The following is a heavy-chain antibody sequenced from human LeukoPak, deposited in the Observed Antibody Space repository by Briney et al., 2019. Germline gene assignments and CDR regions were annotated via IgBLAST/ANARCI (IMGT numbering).Heavy chain of an antibody. D-gene: IGHD5-18*01. CDR3: ARVRSGYSYGPFDY. J-gene: IGHJ4*02. CDR2: IYYSGST. CDR1: GGSISSYY. Sequence: PSETLSLTCTVSGGSISSYYWSWIRQPPGKGLEWIGYIYYSGSTNYNPSLKGRVTISVGTSKNQFSLNLSSVTAADTAVYYCARVRSGYSYGPFDYWGQGTLVTVSS. V-gene: IGHV4-59*01.